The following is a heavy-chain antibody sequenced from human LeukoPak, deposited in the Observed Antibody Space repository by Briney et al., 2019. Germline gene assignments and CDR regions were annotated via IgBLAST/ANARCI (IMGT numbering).Heavy chain of an antibody. Sequence: ASVKVSCKASGYSFSSYGISWVRQAPGQGLEWMGWISAYNGNTNYAQKLQGRVTMTTDTSTSTAYMELRSLRSDDTAVYYCARGGVSSGWYGSYFDYWGQGTLVTVSS. CDR2: ISAYNGNT. D-gene: IGHD6-19*01. CDR3: ARGGVSSGWYGSYFDY. V-gene: IGHV1-18*01. CDR1: GYSFSSYG. J-gene: IGHJ4*02.